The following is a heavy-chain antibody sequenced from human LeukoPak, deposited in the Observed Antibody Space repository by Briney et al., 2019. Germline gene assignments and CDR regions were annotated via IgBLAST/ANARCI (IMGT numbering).Heavy chain of an antibody. CDR1: GYTFTSYD. Sequence: ASVKVSCKASGYTFTSYDINWVRQATGQGLEWMGWMNPNSGNTGYAQKFQGRVTMTRNTSISTAYMELSSLRSEDTAVYYCASIVVVPAASGISRIDYWGQGTLVTLSS. CDR2: MNPNSGNT. J-gene: IGHJ4*02. V-gene: IGHV1-8*01. CDR3: ASIVVVPAASGISRIDY. D-gene: IGHD2-2*01.